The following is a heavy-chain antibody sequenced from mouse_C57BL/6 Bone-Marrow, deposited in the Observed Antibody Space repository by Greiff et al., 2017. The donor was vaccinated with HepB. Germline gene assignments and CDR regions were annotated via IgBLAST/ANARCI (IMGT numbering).Heavy chain of an antibody. D-gene: IGHD2-4*01. V-gene: IGHV1-18*01. CDR2: INPNNGGT. J-gene: IGHJ2*01. CDR1: GYTFTDYN. Sequence: VQLQQSGPELVKPGASVKIPCKASGYTFTDYNMDWVKQSHGKSLEWIGDINPNNGGTTYNQKFKGKATLTVDKSSSTAYMELRSLTSEDTAVYYCARSEDDYYFDYWGQGTTLTVSS. CDR3: ARSEDDYYFDY.